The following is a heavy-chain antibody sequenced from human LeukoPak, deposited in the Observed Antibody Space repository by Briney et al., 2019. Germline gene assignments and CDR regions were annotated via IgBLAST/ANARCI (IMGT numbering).Heavy chain of an antibody. Sequence: SETLSLTCAVSGYSISSGYYWGWIRQPPGKGLEWIGSIYHSGSTYYNPSLKSRVTISVDTSKNQFSLKLSSVTAADTAVYYCAREGRADIVVVVAATDLAFDIWGQGTMVTVSS. V-gene: IGHV4-38-2*02. CDR3: AREGRADIVVVVAATDLAFDI. J-gene: IGHJ3*02. D-gene: IGHD2-15*01. CDR2: IYHSGST. CDR1: GYSISSGYY.